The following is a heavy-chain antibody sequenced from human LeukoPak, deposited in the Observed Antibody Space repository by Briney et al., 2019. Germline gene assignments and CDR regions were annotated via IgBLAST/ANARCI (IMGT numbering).Heavy chain of an antibody. V-gene: IGHV1-18*01. CDR2: ISAYNGNT. CDR3: ARDQLDYYGSGISD. Sequence: ASVKVSCKASGYTFTSYGISWVRQAPGQGLEWMGWISAYNGNTNYAQKLQGRVTMTTDTSTSTAYVELRSLRSDDTAVYYCARDQLDYYGSGISDWGQGTLVTVSS. CDR1: GYTFTSYG. J-gene: IGHJ4*02. D-gene: IGHD3-10*01.